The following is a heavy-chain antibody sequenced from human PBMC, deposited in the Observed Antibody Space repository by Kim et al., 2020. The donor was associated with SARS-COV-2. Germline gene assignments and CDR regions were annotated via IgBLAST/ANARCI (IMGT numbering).Heavy chain of an antibody. CDR1: GYTFTSYD. CDR2: MNPNSGNT. J-gene: IGHJ5*02. D-gene: IGHD3-10*01. Sequence: ASVKVSCKASGYTFTSYDINWVRQATGQGLEWMGWMNPNSGNTGYAQKFQGRVTMTRNTSISTAYMELSSLRSEDTAVYYCARGPHITMVRGVSFWFDPWGQGTLVTVSS. CDR3: ARGPHITMVRGVSFWFDP. V-gene: IGHV1-8*01.